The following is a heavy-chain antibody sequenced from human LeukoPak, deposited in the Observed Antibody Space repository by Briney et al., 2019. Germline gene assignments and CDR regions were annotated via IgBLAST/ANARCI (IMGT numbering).Heavy chain of an antibody. CDR3: ARGYGDSWSGSYGD. Sequence: SQTLSLTCTVSGGSINSGSFYWTWIRQPAGKGLEWIGRIYTSGSTNYNPSLKSRVTISLDTSKNQFSLKLSSVTAADTAVYYCARGYGDSWSGSYGDWGQGTLVTVSS. CDR2: IYTSGST. D-gene: IGHD3-3*01. CDR1: GGSINSGSFY. V-gene: IGHV4-61*02. J-gene: IGHJ4*02.